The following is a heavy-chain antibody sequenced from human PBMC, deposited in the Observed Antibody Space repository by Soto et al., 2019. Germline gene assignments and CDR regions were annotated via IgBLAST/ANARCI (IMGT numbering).Heavy chain of an antibody. CDR1: GFAFSSYV. CDR2: VNIDGRGT. Sequence: GGSLRLSCAASGFAFSSYVMSWVRLVPDKGLEWVARVNIDGRGTNYADSVKGRFTISRDNAKNTLYLQMNSLRVDDTGLYYCARDGFGSRFDAWGQGTRVTVSS. CDR3: ARDGFGSRFDA. D-gene: IGHD3-10*01. V-gene: IGHV3-74*01. J-gene: IGHJ4*02.